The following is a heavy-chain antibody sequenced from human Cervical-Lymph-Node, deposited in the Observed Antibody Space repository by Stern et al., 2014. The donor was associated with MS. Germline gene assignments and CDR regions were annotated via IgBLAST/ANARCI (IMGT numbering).Heavy chain of an antibody. D-gene: IGHD3-22*01. CDR2: MSGNGGST. CDR1: GFTFNNYA. Sequence: VQLVESGGGLVQPGGSLRLSCAASGFTFNNYAMTWVRQAPGKGLEWVPGMSGNGGSTYYADSVKGRFTITGDNSRNTLFLQMNSLRAEDTAVYYCAKAIVVVIATSGYFDYWGQGTLVTVSS. CDR3: AKAIVVVIATSGYFDY. J-gene: IGHJ4*02. V-gene: IGHV3-23*04.